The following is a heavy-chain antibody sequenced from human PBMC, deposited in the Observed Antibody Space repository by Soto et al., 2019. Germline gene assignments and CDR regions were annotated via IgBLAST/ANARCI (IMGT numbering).Heavy chain of an antibody. J-gene: IGHJ4*02. CDR1: GFTFSSYG. Sequence: QVQLVESGGGVVQPGRSLRLSCAASGFTFSSYGMHWVRQAPGKGLEWVAVISYDGSNKYYADSVKGRFTISRDNSKNTLYLQMNSLRAEDTAVYYCAKDLTTVVTASSDWGQGTLVTVSS. D-gene: IGHD4-17*01. CDR3: AKDLTTVVTASSD. CDR2: ISYDGSNK. V-gene: IGHV3-30*18.